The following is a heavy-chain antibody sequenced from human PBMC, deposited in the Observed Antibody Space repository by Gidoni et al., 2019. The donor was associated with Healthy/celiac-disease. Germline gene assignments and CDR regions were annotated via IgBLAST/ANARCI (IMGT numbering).Heavy chain of an antibody. D-gene: IGHD1-1*01. Sequence: QVQLQVSGPGLVKPSETLSLTCTVSGGSISSYSWSWIRQPPGKGLEWIGYIYYSGGTNYNPSLKSRVTISVDTSKNQFSLKLSSVTAADAAVYYCARNEVRDYYYYMDVWGKGTTVTVSS. CDR3: ARNEVRDYYYYMDV. CDR1: GGSISSYS. V-gene: IGHV4-59*01. J-gene: IGHJ6*03. CDR2: IYYSGGT.